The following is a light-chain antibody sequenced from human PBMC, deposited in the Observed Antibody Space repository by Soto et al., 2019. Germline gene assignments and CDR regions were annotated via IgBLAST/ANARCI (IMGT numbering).Light chain of an antibody. J-gene: IGKJ4*01. CDR3: QQRINWPLT. CDR1: QSVSKY. V-gene: IGKV3-11*01. CDR2: DVF. Sequence: EIVLTQSPATLSLSPGERATLSCRASQSVSKYLAWYQLMPGQAPRLLIYDVFNRATDIPARFSGSGFGTDFTLTISSLEPEDFAVYYCQQRINWPLTFGGGTKVEIK.